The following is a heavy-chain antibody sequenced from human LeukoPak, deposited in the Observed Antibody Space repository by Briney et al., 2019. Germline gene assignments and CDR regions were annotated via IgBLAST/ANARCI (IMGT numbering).Heavy chain of an antibody. D-gene: IGHD1-26*01. CDR3: ASQWELDAFDI. J-gene: IGHJ3*02. CDR2: ISGSGGST. V-gene: IGHV3-23*01. Sequence: GGSLRLSCAVSGSTFSSYAMSWVRQAPGKGLEWVSAISGSGGSTYYADSVKGRFTISRDNSKNTLYLQMNSLRAEDTAVYYCASQWELDAFDIWGQGTMVTVSS. CDR1: GSTFSSYA.